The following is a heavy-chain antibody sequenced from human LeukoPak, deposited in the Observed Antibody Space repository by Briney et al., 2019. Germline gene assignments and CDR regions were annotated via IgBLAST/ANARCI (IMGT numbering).Heavy chain of an antibody. CDR2: IGSKTNPYAA. CDR1: GLTFSGSA. J-gene: IGHJ5*02. CDR3: ARRGGYCTSTACYDL. D-gene: IGHD2-2*01. Sequence: PGGSLRLSCAASGLTFSGSAVHWVRQPSGKGLEWVGRIGSKTNPYAAAYAASVKGRFTVSRDDSKNTAYLEMNSLKTEDTALHYCARRGGYCTSTACYDLWGQGTLVTVSS. V-gene: IGHV3-73*01.